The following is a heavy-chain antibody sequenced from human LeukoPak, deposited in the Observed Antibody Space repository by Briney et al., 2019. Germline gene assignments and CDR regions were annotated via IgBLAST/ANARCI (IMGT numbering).Heavy chain of an antibody. D-gene: IGHD3-10*01. J-gene: IGHJ5*02. V-gene: IGHV4-39*01. Sequence: SETLSLTCTVSGGSISSSSYYWGWIRQPPGKGLEWIGSIYYSGSTYYNPSLKSRVTISVDTSKNQFSLKLSSVTAADTAVYYCARAVLLWSGEFNWFDPWGQGTLVTVSS. CDR3: ARAVLLWSGEFNWFDP. CDR2: IYYSGST. CDR1: GGSISSSSYY.